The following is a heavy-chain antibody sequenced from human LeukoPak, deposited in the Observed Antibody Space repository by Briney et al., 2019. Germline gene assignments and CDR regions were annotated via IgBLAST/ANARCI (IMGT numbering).Heavy chain of an antibody. CDR2: IYYSGST. V-gene: IGHV4-59*01. J-gene: IGHJ6*03. D-gene: IGHD3-9*01. CDR3: ARGLKPPNYDILTGYSYYYMDV. CDR1: GGSISSYY. Sequence: SETLSLTCTVSGGSISSYYWSWLRQPPGKGLEWIGYIYYSGSTNYNPSLKSRVTISVDTSKNQFSLKLSSVTAADTAVYYCARGLKPPNYDILTGYSYYYMDVWGKGTTVTISS.